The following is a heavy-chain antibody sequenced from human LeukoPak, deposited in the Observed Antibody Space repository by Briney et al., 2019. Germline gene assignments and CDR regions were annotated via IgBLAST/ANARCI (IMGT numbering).Heavy chain of an antibody. Sequence: PGESLKISCKGSGYRFTSYWIGWVRQMPGKGLEWMGIIYPGDSDTRYSPSFQGQVTISADKSISTAYLQWSSLKASDTAMYYCARQPLQQRGAFDIWGQGTMVTVSS. CDR2: IYPGDSDT. J-gene: IGHJ3*02. V-gene: IGHV5-51*01. CDR1: GYRFTSYW. D-gene: IGHD6-25*01. CDR3: ARQPLQQRGAFDI.